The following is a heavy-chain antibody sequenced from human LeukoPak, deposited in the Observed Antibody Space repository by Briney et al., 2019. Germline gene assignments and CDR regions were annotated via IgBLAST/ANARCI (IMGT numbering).Heavy chain of an antibody. Sequence: ASVKVSCKASGYTFTSCGISWVRQAPGQGLEWMGWISAYNGNTNYAQKLQGRVTMTTDTSTSTAYMELRSLRSDDTAVYYCAREPLRYYQGPGAFDIWGQGTMVTVSS. CDR2: ISAYNGNT. D-gene: IGHD3-9*01. J-gene: IGHJ3*02. CDR1: GYTFTSCG. V-gene: IGHV1-18*01. CDR3: AREPLRYYQGPGAFDI.